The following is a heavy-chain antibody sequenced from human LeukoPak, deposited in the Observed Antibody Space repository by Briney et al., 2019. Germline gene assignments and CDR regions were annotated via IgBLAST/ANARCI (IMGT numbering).Heavy chain of an antibody. CDR2: IYYSGST. V-gene: IGHV4-59*01. D-gene: IGHD1-26*01. CDR1: GGSISSYY. J-gene: IGHJ3*02. CDR3: ARSKSELRHAFDI. Sequence: SETLSLTCTVSGGSISSYYWSWIRQPPGKGLEWIGYIYYSGSTNYNPSLKSRATISVDTSKNQFSLKLTSVTAADTAVYYCARSKSELRHAFDIWGQGTMVTVSS.